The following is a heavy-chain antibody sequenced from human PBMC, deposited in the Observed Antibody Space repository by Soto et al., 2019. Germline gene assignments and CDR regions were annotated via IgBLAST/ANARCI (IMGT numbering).Heavy chain of an antibody. CDR1: GFTFSSSE. CDR2: ISGDGSIK. CDR3: ARDYIDSSGHFDY. J-gene: IGHJ4*02. Sequence: EVQLVESGGDLAQPGGSLRLSCAASGFTFSSSEMYWVRQAPGKGLEWDSYISGDGSIKNYADSVKGRFTVSRDNAKSSLYLQLHSLRGEDTAVYYCARDYIDSSGHFDYWGQGTLVTVSS. D-gene: IGHD6-6*01. V-gene: IGHV3-48*03.